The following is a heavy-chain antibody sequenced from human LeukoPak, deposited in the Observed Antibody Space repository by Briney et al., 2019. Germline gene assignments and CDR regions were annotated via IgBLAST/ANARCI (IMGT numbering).Heavy chain of an antibody. Sequence: SQTLSLTCTVSGGSISSGGYYWSWIRQPPGKGLEWIGYIYHSGSTYYNPSLKSRVTISVDRSKNQFSLKLSSVTAADTAVYYCARYSITMVRGVISNWFDPWGQGTLVTVSS. V-gene: IGHV4-30-2*01. CDR3: ARYSITMVRGVISNWFDP. CDR1: GGSISSGGYY. CDR2: IYHSGST. D-gene: IGHD3-10*01. J-gene: IGHJ5*02.